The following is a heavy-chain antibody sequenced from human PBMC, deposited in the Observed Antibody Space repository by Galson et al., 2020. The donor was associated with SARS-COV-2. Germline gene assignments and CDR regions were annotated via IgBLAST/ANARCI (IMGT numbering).Heavy chain of an antibody. CDR3: AKDLAWRGSSWGFDY. CDR1: GFTFSSYG. Sequence: GGSLRLSCAASGFTFSSYGMHWVRQAPGKGLEWVAFIRYDGSNKYYADSVKGRFTISRDNSKNTLYLQMNSLRAEDTAVYYCAKDLAWRGSSWGFDYWGQGTLVIVSS. D-gene: IGHD6-13*01. J-gene: IGHJ4*02. V-gene: IGHV3-30*02. CDR2: IRYDGSNK.